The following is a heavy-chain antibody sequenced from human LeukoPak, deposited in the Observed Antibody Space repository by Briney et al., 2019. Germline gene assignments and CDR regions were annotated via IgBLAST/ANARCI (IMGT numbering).Heavy chain of an antibody. CDR3: AKSPRDSSSWANFDY. J-gene: IGHJ4*02. D-gene: IGHD6-13*01. CDR2: ISGSGGST. Sequence: GGSLRLSCAASGFTFSSSAMNWVRQAPGKGLEWVSTISGSGGSTYYADSVKGRFTISRDNSKDTLYLQMNSLRAEDTAVYYCAKSPRDSSSWANFDYWGQGTLVTVSS. V-gene: IGHV3-23*01. CDR1: GFTFSSSA.